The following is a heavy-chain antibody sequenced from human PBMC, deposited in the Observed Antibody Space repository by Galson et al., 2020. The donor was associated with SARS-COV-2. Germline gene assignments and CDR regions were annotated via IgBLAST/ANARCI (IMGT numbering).Heavy chain of an antibody. J-gene: IGHJ4*02. Sequence: SETLSLTCTVSGGSISSSSYYWGWIRQPPGKGLEWIGSIYYSGSTYYNPSLKSRVTISVDTSKNQFSLKLSSVTAADTAVYYCARGDMRNDYFDYWGQGTLVTVSS. CDR1: GGSISSSSYY. CDR3: ARGDMRNDYFDY. D-gene: IGHD3-16*01. V-gene: IGHV4-39*07. CDR2: IYYSGST.